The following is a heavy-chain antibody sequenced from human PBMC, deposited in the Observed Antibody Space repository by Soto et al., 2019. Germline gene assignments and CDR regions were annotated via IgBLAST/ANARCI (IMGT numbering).Heavy chain of an antibody. CDR3: ARVLYAADYRYYYYYYYMDV. Sequence: QVQLQESGPGLVKPSETLSLTCTVSGGSISSYYWSWIRQPPGKGLEWIGYIYYSGSTNYNPSLKSRVTISVDTSKNQFSLKLSSVTAADTAVYYCARVLYAADYRYYYYYYYMDVWGKGTTVTVSS. CDR2: IYYSGST. V-gene: IGHV4-59*01. D-gene: IGHD4-4*01. CDR1: GGSISSYY. J-gene: IGHJ6*03.